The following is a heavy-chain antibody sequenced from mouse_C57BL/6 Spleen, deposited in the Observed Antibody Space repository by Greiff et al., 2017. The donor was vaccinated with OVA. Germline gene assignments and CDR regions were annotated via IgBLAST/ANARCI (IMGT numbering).Heavy chain of an antibody. D-gene: IGHD2-4*01. CDR2: IWSGGST. J-gene: IGHJ3*01. Sequence: VMLVESGPGLVQPSQSLSITCTVSGFSLTSYGVHWVRQSPGKGLEWLGVIWSGGSTDYNAAFISRLSISKDNSKSQVFFKMNSLQADDTAIYYCARSPYDYDEGAWFAYWGQGTLVTVSA. CDR3: ARSPYDYDEGAWFAY. CDR1: GFSLTSYG. V-gene: IGHV2-2*01.